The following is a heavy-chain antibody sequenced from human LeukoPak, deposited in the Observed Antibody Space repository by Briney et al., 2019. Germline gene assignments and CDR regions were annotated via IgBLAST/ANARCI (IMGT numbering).Heavy chain of an antibody. V-gene: IGHV4-59*12. CDR3: ARRTRAVTMITRPHAFDI. Sequence: SETLSLTCTVSGGSISSYYWSWIRQPPGKGLEWIGYISYSGSTNYNPSLKSRVTISVDTSKNQFSLKLSSVTAADTAVYYCARRTRAVTMITRPHAFDIWGQGTMVTVSS. J-gene: IGHJ3*02. CDR1: GGSISSYY. D-gene: IGHD3-22*01. CDR2: ISYSGST.